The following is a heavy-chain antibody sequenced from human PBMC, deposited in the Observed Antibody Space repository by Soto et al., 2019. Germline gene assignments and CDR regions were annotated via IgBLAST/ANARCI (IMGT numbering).Heavy chain of an antibody. D-gene: IGHD2-2*01. J-gene: IGHJ4*02. CDR1: GFTFSSYW. CDR3: ASATCSSSTCYAVYFDS. Sequence: PGGSLRLSCVASGFTFSSYWMSWVRQAPGKGLEWVANIKQDGSKKYYVDSVKGRFTISRDNAKNSLYLEMNSLRAEDTAVYYCASATCSSSTCYAVYFDSWGQGTLVTVSS. V-gene: IGHV3-7*01. CDR2: IKQDGSKK.